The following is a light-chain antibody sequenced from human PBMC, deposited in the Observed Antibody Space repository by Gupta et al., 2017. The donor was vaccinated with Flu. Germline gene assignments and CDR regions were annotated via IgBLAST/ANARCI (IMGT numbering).Light chain of an antibody. CDR2: EVT. J-gene: IGLJ2*01. Sequence: QSALTQPASVSGSPGQSITISCTGTSSDVGGYKYVSWYQQHPGKATKLIIYEVTNRPSGVSNRFSASKSGNTASLTISGLQAEDEADYYCSSYTSRSPLELFGGGTRLTVL. CDR3: SSYTSRSPLEL. V-gene: IGLV2-14*01. CDR1: SSDVGGYKY.